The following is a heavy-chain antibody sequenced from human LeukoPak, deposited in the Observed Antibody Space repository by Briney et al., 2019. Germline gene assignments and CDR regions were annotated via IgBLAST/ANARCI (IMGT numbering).Heavy chain of an antibody. CDR2: INWNGGST. V-gene: IGHV3-20*04. D-gene: IGHD3-22*01. CDR1: EFTFSTYS. Sequence: PGGSLRLSCAASEFTFSTYSMNWVRQAPGKGLEWVSGINWNGGSTGYADSVKGRFTISRDNAKNSLYLKMNSLRAEDTALYYCARLSGYRFDYWGQGTLVTVSS. CDR3: ARLSGYRFDY. J-gene: IGHJ4*02.